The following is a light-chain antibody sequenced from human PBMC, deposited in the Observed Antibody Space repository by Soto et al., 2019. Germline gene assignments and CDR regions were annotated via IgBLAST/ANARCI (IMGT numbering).Light chain of an antibody. CDR3: SSYTSRSTIV. CDR2: GNS. CDR1: SSNIGAGYD. Sequence: QSVLTQPPSVSGAPGQRVTISCTGSSSNIGAGYDVHWYQQLPGTAPKLLIYGNSNPPSGVPDRFSGSKSGTSASLAITGLQAEDEAHYYRSSYTSRSTIVFGTGTTVTV. J-gene: IGLJ1*01. V-gene: IGLV1-40*01.